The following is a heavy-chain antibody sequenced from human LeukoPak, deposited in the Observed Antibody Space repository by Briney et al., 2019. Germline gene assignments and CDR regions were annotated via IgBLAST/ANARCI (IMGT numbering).Heavy chain of an antibody. CDR1: GGSFSGYY. CDR2: IYYSGST. J-gene: IGHJ6*03. CDR3: ARRRAGMITGTTGHYMDV. D-gene: IGHD1-20*01. V-gene: IGHV4-39*01. Sequence: SETLSLTCAVYGGSFSGYYWGWIRQPPGKGLEWIGSIYYSGSTYYNPSLKSRVTISVDTSKNQFSLKLSSVTAADTAVYYCARRRAGMITGTTGHYMDVWGKGTTVTISS.